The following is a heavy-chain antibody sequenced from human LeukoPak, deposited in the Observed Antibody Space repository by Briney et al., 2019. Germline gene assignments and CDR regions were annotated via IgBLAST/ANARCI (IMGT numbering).Heavy chain of an antibody. CDR2: LSYTGKT. Sequence: SETLSLTCVVSGASVSSSHWNWIRQLPGKGLELIGCLSYTGKTDYNPSLSGRVTMSLGTSNNQVSLTLRSVTAADTAVYYCSEGYFEPLAPWGQGIPVAVSS. CDR3: SEGYFEPLAP. CDR1: GASVSSSH. D-gene: IGHD3-9*01. J-gene: IGHJ5*02. V-gene: IGHV4-59*04.